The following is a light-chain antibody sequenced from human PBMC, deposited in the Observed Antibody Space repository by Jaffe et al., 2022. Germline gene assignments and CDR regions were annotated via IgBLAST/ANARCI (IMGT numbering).Light chain of an antibody. V-gene: IGLV2-11*01. CDR3: CSYTGRSYV. CDR2: DVG. Sequence: QSALTQPRSVSGSPGQSVTISCTGTSSDVGGYNYVSWHQQHPDKAPKLIIYDVGKRPSGVPDRFSGSKSGNTASLTISGLQAEDEADYYCCSYTGRSYVFGTGTKVTVL. CDR1: SSDVGGYNY. J-gene: IGLJ1*01.